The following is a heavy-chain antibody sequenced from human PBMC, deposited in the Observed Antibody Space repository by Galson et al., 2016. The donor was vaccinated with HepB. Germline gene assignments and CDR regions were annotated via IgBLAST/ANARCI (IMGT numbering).Heavy chain of an antibody. Sequence: SLRLSCAASGFTFSIYWMHWVRQAPGKGLVWVSRMNSDGSSISYADSVKGRFTISRDNAKNTLSLQMNSLRAEDTAVYYCANNRGWGQGTLVTVSS. CDR3: ANNRG. V-gene: IGHV3-74*01. CDR2: MNSDGSSI. J-gene: IGHJ4*02. D-gene: IGHD1/OR15-1a*01. CDR1: GFTFSIYW.